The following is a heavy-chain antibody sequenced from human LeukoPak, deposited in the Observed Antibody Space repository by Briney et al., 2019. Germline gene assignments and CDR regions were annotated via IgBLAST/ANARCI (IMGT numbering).Heavy chain of an antibody. J-gene: IGHJ4*02. V-gene: IGHV3-30-3*01. Sequence: GGSLRLSCAASGFTFSSYAMHWVRQAPGKGLEWVAVISYDGSNKYYADSVKGRFTISRDNSKNTLYLQMNSLRAEDTAVYYCARGRWDTATFWNWGQGTLVTVSS. CDR2: ISYDGSNK. CDR3: ARGRWDTATFWN. D-gene: IGHD5-18*01. CDR1: GFTFSSYA.